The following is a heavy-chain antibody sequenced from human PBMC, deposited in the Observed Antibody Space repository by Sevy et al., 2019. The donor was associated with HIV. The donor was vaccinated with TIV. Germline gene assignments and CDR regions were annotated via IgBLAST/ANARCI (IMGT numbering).Heavy chain of an antibody. CDR3: ARDTSSFHYSGSYYFYYYYYMDV. D-gene: IGHD1-26*01. CDR1: GFTFSSCW. CDR2: IKQDGSEK. Sequence: GGSLRLSCAASGFTFSSCWMSWVRQAPGKGLEWVANIKQDGSEKYYVDSVKGRFTISRDNAKNSLYLQMNSLRAEDTAVYYCARDTSSFHYSGSYYFYYYYYMDVWGKGTTVTVSS. J-gene: IGHJ6*03. V-gene: IGHV3-7*03.